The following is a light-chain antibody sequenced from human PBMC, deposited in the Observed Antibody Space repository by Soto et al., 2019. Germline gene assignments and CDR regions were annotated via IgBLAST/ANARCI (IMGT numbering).Light chain of an antibody. CDR1: SSDVSGYNY. CDR2: DIS. V-gene: IGLV2-14*01. Sequence: QSALTQPASMSGSPGQSITIACTGTSSDVSGYNYVSWYQQHPGKAPKLMIYDISNRPSGVSNRFSGSKSGNTASLTISGLQAEDDADYCCSSYTSSTTLVFGGGTKLTVL. J-gene: IGLJ2*01. CDR3: SSYTSSTTLV.